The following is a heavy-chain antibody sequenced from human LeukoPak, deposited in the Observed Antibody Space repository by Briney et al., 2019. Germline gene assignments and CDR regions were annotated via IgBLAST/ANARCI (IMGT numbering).Heavy chain of an antibody. Sequence: PSETLSLTCTVSGGSISSYYWSWIRQPPGKGLEWIGYIYYSGSTNYNPSLKSRVTISVDTSKNQFSLKLSSVTAAGTAVYYCARESVYYYDSSGLDYWGQGTLVTVSS. CDR3: ARESVYYYDSSGLDY. V-gene: IGHV4-59*12. CDR1: GGSISSYY. D-gene: IGHD3-22*01. J-gene: IGHJ4*02. CDR2: IYYSGST.